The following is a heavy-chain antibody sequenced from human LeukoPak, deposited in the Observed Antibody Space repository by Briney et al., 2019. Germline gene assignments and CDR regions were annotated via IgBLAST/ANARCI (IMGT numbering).Heavy chain of an antibody. V-gene: IGHV1-8*01. CDR3: ARWLVRGSRSSYFDY. Sequence: ASVKVSCKASGYTFTNYDFNWVRQATGQGLEWIGWMNPNSGATGYAQKLQGRVTMTRDTSINTAYMELGSLRSEDTAVYYCARWLVRGSRSSYFDYWGQGTLVTVSS. D-gene: IGHD6-6*01. CDR1: GYTFTNYD. CDR2: MNPNSGAT. J-gene: IGHJ4*02.